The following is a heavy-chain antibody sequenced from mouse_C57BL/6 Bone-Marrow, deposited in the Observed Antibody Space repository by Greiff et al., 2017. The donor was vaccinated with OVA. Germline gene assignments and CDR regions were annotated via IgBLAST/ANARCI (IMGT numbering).Heavy chain of an antibody. Sequence: VQLQQSGAELARPGASVKLSCKASGYTFTSYGISWVKQRTGQGLEWIGEISPRSGNTYYNEKFKGKATLTADKSSSTAYMELRSLTSEDSAVYFCARAGDYYGSSSYFDYWGQGTTLTVSS. CDR1: GYTFTSYG. V-gene: IGHV1-81*01. CDR2: ISPRSGNT. J-gene: IGHJ2*01. D-gene: IGHD1-1*01. CDR3: ARAGDYYGSSSYFDY.